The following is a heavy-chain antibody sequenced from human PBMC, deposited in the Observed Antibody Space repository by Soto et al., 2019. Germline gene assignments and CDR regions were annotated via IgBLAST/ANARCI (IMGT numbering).Heavy chain of an antibody. V-gene: IGHV3-21*01. CDR1: GFTFSSYS. CDR3: ARVGYYDSSGYYFDY. D-gene: IGHD3-22*01. Sequence: GGSLRLSCAASGFTFSSYSMNWVRQAPGKGLEWVSSISSSSSYIYYADSVKGRFTISRDNAKNSLYLQMNSLRAEDTAVYYCARVGYYDSSGYYFDYWGQETLVTVSS. CDR2: ISSSSSYI. J-gene: IGHJ4*02.